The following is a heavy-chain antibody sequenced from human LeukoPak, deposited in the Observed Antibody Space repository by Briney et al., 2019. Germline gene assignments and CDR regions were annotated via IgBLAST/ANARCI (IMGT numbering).Heavy chain of an antibody. Sequence: GGSLRLSCAASGFTVITNDMTWVRQAPGKGLEWVSVLYSDGSTKYADSVQGRFTISRDNSKNTLYLEMNSLSPDDTAVYYCARGVEPLAANTLAYWGQGTLVTVSS. J-gene: IGHJ4*02. CDR3: ARGVEPLAANTLAY. CDR1: GFTVITND. V-gene: IGHV3-53*01. D-gene: IGHD1-14*01. CDR2: LYSDGST.